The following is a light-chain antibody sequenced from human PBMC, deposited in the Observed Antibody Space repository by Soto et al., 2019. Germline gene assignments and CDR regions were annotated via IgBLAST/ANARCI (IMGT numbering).Light chain of an antibody. CDR3: QQTYSVPYT. V-gene: IGKV1-39*01. CDR1: RAIYNY. Sequence: DIQMTQSPSSLSASVGDGATIPCRASRAIYNYLNWYRHNPGRAPELLIYAASDLEAGVPSSFSGSGSGTDFTLTISSLQPADFATYYCQQTYSVPYTFGQGTKLEI. J-gene: IGKJ2*01. CDR2: AAS.